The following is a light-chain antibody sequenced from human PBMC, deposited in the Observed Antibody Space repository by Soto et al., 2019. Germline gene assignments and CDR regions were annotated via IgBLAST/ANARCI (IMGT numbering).Light chain of an antibody. J-gene: IGLJ2*01. CDR3: SSYTSSGTLV. CDR2: DVS. CDR1: SSDVGAYKY. Sequence: QSALTQPASVSGSPGQSITISCTGTSSDVGAYKYVSWYQQYPGKAPKLMIYDVSNRPSGVSNRFSGSKSGNTASLTISGLQAEDEADYYCSSYTSSGTLVFGGGTQLTVL. V-gene: IGLV2-14*01.